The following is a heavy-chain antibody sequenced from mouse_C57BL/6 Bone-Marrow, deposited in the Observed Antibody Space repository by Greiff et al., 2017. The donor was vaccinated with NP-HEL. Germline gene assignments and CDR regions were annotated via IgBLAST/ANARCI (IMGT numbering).Heavy chain of an antibody. V-gene: IGHV1-81*01. Sequence: VQLQPGAELARPGASVKLSCKASGYTFTSYGISWVKQRTGQGLEWIGEIYPRSGNTYYNEKFKGKATLTADKSSSTAYMELRSLTSEDSAVYFCARSNWYYFDYWGQGTTLTVSS. CDR3: ARSNWYYFDY. J-gene: IGHJ2*01. D-gene: IGHD2-5*01. CDR1: GYTFTSYG. CDR2: IYPRSGNT.